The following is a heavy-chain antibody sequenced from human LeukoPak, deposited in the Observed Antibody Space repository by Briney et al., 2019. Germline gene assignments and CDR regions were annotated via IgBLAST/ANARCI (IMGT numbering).Heavy chain of an antibody. Sequence: PGRSLRLSCAASGFTFSSHAMHWVRQAPGKGLEWVAVISYDGSSRYYADSVKGRFTISGDSSKNTLYLQINSPRAEDTAIYYCAKGGYCSSTSCFGGFDPWGQGTLVTVSS. CDR1: GFTFSSHA. V-gene: IGHV3-30-3*01. J-gene: IGHJ5*02. CDR2: ISYDGSSR. CDR3: AKGGYCSSTSCFGGFDP. D-gene: IGHD2-2*01.